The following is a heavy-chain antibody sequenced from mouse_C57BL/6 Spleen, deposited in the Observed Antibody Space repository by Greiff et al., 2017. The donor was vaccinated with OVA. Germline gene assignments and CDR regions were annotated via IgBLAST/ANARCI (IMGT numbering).Heavy chain of an antibody. D-gene: IGHD1-1*01. CDR3: ARYYGSSYGWYFDV. Sequence: EVQLQQSGPELVKPGASVKISCKASGYTFTDYYMNWVKQSHGKSLEWIGDINPNNGGTSYNQKFKGKATLTVDKSSSTAYMELRSLTSEDSAVYYCARYYGSSYGWYFDVWGTGTTVTVSS. J-gene: IGHJ1*03. V-gene: IGHV1-26*01. CDR2: INPNNGGT. CDR1: GYTFTDYY.